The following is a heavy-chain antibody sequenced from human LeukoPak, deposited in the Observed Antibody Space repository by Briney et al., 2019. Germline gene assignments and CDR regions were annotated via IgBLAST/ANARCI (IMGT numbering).Heavy chain of an antibody. CDR1: GGSISSSSYY. Sequence: KASETLSLTCTVSGGSISSSSYYWGWIRQPPGKGLVWIGSIYYSGSAYYNPSLKSRVSISVDTSKNQFSLKLRSVTAADTAVYYCASPMAWAHNRRDSDYWGLGTLVTVSS. CDR3: ASPMAWAHNRRDSDY. J-gene: IGHJ4*02. D-gene: IGHD5-24*01. CDR2: IYYSGSA. V-gene: IGHV4-39*07.